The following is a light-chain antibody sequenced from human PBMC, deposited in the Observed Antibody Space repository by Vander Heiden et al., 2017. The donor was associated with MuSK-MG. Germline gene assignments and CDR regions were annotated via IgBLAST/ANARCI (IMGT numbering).Light chain of an antibody. CDR3: QQYYTSPWT. CDR2: WAS. J-gene: IGKJ1*01. V-gene: IGKV4-1*01. CDR1: QSLLYSSNNKNY. Sequence: VMTQSPDSLTVALGEEATIDCKASQSLLYSSNNKNYLVWYQQKPGQPPKLLISWASTRESGVPDRFSGSGSESDFTLTINSLQAEDVGVYYCQQYYTSPWTFGQGTRVEIK.